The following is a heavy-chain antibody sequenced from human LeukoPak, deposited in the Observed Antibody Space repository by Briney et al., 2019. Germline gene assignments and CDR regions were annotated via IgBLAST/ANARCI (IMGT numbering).Heavy chain of an antibody. J-gene: IGHJ4*02. D-gene: IGHD2-21*02. Sequence: GGSLRLSCAASGFTFSSYAMSWVRQAPGKGLEWVSSIGSSGGNTYYSDSVKGRFTISRDNSKNTLYLQMSSLRAEDTAVYYCAKRDRPCSGDCSAPYYFDYWGQGTLVTVSS. CDR2: IGSSGGNT. CDR3: AKRDRPCSGDCSAPYYFDY. V-gene: IGHV3-23*01. CDR1: GFTFSSYA.